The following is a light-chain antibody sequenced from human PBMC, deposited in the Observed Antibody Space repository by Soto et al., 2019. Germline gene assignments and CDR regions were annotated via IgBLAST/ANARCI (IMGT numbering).Light chain of an antibody. Sequence: QSVLTQPPSASGSPGQSVAISCTGTSSDVGGYRYVSWYQQHPGKAPKLMFYEVSKRPSGVPDRFSGSKSGNTSSLTVSGLQAEDEADYYCSSYARNRDILFGGGTKLTVL. V-gene: IGLV2-8*01. CDR3: SSYARNRDIL. J-gene: IGLJ3*02. CDR1: SSDVGGYRY. CDR2: EVS.